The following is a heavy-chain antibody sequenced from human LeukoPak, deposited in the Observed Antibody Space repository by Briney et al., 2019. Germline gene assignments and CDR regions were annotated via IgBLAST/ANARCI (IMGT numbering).Heavy chain of an antibody. CDR3: ARGGRITIFGVDTAYYFDY. CDR2: INPNSGGT. J-gene: IGHJ4*02. D-gene: IGHD3-3*01. Sequence: GASVKVSCKASGYTFTSYGISWVRQAPGQGLEWMGWINPNSGGTNYAQKFQGRVTMTRDTSISTAYMELSRLRSDDTAVYYCARGGRITIFGVDTAYYFDYWGQGTLVTVSS. CDR1: GYTFTSYG. V-gene: IGHV1-2*02.